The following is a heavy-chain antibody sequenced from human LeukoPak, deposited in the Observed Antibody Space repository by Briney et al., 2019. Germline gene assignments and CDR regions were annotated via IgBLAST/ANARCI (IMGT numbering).Heavy chain of an antibody. J-gene: IGHJ4*02. CDR3: ARVRQQWLVRGDFDL. V-gene: IGHV3-30*03. CDR2: ISYDESHK. CDR1: GFTFSSYA. D-gene: IGHD6-19*01. Sequence: GGSLRLSCAASGFTFSSYAMSWVRQAPDKGLEWVAIISYDESHKYYGDSVRGRLTISRDNSKNTLYLQMDSLRVEDTAVYYCARVRQQWLVRGDFDLWGQGTLVTGSS.